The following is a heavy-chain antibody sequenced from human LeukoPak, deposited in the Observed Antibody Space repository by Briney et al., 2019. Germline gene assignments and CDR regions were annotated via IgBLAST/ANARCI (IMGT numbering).Heavy chain of an antibody. CDR3: AKDWGYQFASGSSYLDY. D-gene: IGHD3-10*01. V-gene: IGHV3-30*18. CDR2: IS. J-gene: IGHJ4*02. CDR1: GFTFSHYG. Sequence: HPGGFLRLSCAASGFTFSHYGMHWVRQAPGKGLEWVTTISSVRGRFAISRDNSKNTLYLQMSYLRAEDTAVYYCAKDWGYQFASGSSYLDYWGQGTLVTVSS.